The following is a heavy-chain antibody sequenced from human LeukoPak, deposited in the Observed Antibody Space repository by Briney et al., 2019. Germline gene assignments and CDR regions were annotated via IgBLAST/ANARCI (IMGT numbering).Heavy chain of an antibody. J-gene: IGHJ5*02. D-gene: IGHD6-13*01. CDR2: IYTSGGT. CDR1: GGSISSYY. V-gene: IGHV4-4*07. CDR3: AKIFSSWSEYNWFDP. Sequence: SETLSLTCTVSGGSISSYYWSWIRQPAGKGLEWIGRIYTSGGTNYNPSLKSRVTMSVDTSKNQFSLKLSSVTAADTAVYYCAKIFSSWSEYNWFDPWGQGTLVTVSS.